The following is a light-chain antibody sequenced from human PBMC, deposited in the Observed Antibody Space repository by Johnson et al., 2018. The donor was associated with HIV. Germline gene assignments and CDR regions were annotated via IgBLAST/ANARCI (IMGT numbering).Light chain of an antibody. CDR1: SSNIGNNS. J-gene: IGLJ1*01. CDR3: GTWENSLSAYV. Sequence: QSVLTQPPSVSAAPGQKVTISCSGSSSNIGNNSVSWYQQLPGTAPKLLIYENNKRPSGIPDRFSGSKSGTSATLGITGLQTGDEADYYCGTWENSLSAYVFGTGTKVTVL. V-gene: IGLV1-51*02. CDR2: ENN.